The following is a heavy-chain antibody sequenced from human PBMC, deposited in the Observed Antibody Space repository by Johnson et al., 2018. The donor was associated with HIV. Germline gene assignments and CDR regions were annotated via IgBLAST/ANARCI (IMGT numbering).Heavy chain of an antibody. CDR2: ISGSGVST. V-gene: IGHV3-11*04. J-gene: IGHJ3*02. Sequence: QVQLVESGGRLVKPGGSLRLSCVASGFTFSDYYMNWVRQAPGKGLEWVSVISGSGVSTYYADSVKGRFTISRDSSKNTLYLPMNSLRAEDTAVYYCARGDYGDYGRDAFDIWGQGTMVTVSS. CDR1: GFTFSDYY. D-gene: IGHD4-17*01. CDR3: ARGDYGDYGRDAFDI.